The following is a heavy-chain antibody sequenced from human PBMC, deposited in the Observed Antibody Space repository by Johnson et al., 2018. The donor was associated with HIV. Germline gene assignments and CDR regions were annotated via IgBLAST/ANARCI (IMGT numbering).Heavy chain of an antibody. CDR1: GFTVSSNY. J-gene: IGHJ3*02. D-gene: IGHD5-24*01. CDR2: INSGGDT. CDR3: AIACRDGYTCDVYDI. V-gene: IGHV3-66*01. Sequence: VQLVESGGGLVQPGGSLRLSCAASGFTVSSNYMSWVRQGPGKGLEWVSVINSGGDTYYADSVKGRCTISRDNSKNTLYLQMNSLRAEDTAVYYCAIACRDGYTCDVYDIWGQGTMLTVSS.